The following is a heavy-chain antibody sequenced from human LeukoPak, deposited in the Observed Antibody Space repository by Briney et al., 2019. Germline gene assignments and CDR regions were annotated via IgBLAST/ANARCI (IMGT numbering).Heavy chain of an antibody. D-gene: IGHD3-10*01. CDR3: ASSSSVVRGVISERYYSYYAMDV. Sequence: GESLKISCKGSGYTFTNYWIVWVRQMPGKGLEWMGIIYPGDSDTRYSPSFQGQVTISADKSISTAYLQWSSLKASDTAMYYCASSSSVVRGVISERYYSYYAMDVWGQGTTVTVSS. V-gene: IGHV5-51*01. J-gene: IGHJ6*02. CDR2: IYPGDSDT. CDR1: GYTFTNYW.